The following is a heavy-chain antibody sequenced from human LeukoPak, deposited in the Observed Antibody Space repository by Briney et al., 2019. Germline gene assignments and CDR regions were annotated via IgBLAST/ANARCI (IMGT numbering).Heavy chain of an antibody. CDR2: INHSGST. CDR1: GGSFRGYY. D-gene: IGHD6-13*01. Sequence: SETLSLTCAVYGGSFRGYYWSWIRQPLGKGVEWIGEINHSGSTNYNPSLKSRVTISVDTSKNQFSLKLSSVTAADTAVYYCARVGGRRSSSYLASDYWGQGTLVTVSS. J-gene: IGHJ4*02. CDR3: ARVGGRRSSSYLASDY. V-gene: IGHV4-34*01.